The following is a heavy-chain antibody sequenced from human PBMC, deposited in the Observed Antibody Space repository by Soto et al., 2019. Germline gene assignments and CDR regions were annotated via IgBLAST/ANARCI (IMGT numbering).Heavy chain of an antibody. D-gene: IGHD2-21*01. CDR2: IIPIFGTA. V-gene: IGHV1-69*13. Sequence: SVKVSCKASGGTFSSYAISWVRQAPGQGLEWMGGIIPIFGTANYAQKFQGRVTITADESTSTAYMGLSSLRSEDTAVYYCARTKDTSQFPAPYYFDYWGQGTLVTVSS. CDR3: ARTKDTSQFPAPYYFDY. J-gene: IGHJ4*02. CDR1: GGTFSSYA.